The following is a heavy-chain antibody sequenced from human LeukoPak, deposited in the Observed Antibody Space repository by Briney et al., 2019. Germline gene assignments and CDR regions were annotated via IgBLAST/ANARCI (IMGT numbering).Heavy chain of an antibody. J-gene: IGHJ4*02. CDR2: ISYDGSNK. V-gene: IGHV3-30*03. Sequence: GGSLRLSCAASGFTFSSYGMHWVRQAPGKGLEWVAVISYDGSNKYYVDSVKGRFTISRDNAKNSLFLQMNSLRAEDTAVYYCARARAGYYFDYWGQGTLVTVSS. CDR1: GFTFSSYG. CDR3: ARARAGYYFDY. D-gene: IGHD6-13*01.